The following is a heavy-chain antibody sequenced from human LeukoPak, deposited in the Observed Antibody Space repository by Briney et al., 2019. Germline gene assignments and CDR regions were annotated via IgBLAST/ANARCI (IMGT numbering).Heavy chain of an antibody. CDR2: IYTSGST. Sequence: AETLCLTCTVSGGSISSYYWSWVRQPAGKGLEWIGRIYTSGSTNYNASLKSRVSMSVDASKNQFSLKMSSVTAADTAVFYCARENSGSYREFDYWGQGTLVTVSS. CDR3: ARENSGSYREFDY. V-gene: IGHV4-4*07. CDR1: GGSISSYY. J-gene: IGHJ4*02. D-gene: IGHD1-26*01.